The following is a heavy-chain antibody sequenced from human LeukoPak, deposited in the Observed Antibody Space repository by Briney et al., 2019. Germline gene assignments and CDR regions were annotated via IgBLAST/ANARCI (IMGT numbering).Heavy chain of an antibody. CDR3: ARVRRVTGSKFDY. Sequence: SETLSLTCAVYGGSFSGYYWSWIRPPPGKGLEWIGEINHSGSTNYNPSLKSRVTRSVDTSKNQFSLKLRSVTAADTAVYYCARVRRVTGSKFDYWGQGTLVTVSS. J-gene: IGHJ4*02. CDR2: INHSGST. CDR1: GGSFSGYY. D-gene: IGHD5-18*01. V-gene: IGHV4-34*01.